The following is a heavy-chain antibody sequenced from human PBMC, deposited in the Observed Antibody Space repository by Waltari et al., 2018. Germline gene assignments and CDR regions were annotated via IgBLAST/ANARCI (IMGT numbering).Heavy chain of an antibody. D-gene: IGHD2-15*01. V-gene: IGHV3-23*01. CDR2: ISPTGAYT. Sequence: EVQLLESGGGLEQPGGSLRLSCAASGFRFNTFAMTWVRQTSGNGLAWVSTISPTGAYTYYPDSVKCRFTISRDNSKNTVSLQMNSLGVEDTAFYYCAKHGGSRHFDYWGQGTLVTVSS. CDR3: AKHGGSRHFDY. J-gene: IGHJ4*02. CDR1: GFRFNTFA.